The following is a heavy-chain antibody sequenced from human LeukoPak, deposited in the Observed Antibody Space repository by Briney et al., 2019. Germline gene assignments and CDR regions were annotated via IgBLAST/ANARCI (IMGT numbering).Heavy chain of an antibody. V-gene: IGHV3-21*01. D-gene: IGHD3-10*02. CDR1: GFTFNSYT. CDR3: AELGITMIGGV. CDR2: ISSSGSYK. Sequence: GGTLRLSCAASGFTFNSYTMNWVRQAPGKGLEWVSSISSSGSYKYYADSVKGRFTISRDNARNSLYLQMNSLRPEDTAVYYCAELGITMIGGVWGKGTTVTISS. J-gene: IGHJ6*04.